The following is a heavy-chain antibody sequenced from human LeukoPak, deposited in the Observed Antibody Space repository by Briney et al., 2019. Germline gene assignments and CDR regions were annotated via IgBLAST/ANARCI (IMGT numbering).Heavy chain of an antibody. V-gene: IGHV1-18*01. D-gene: IGHD1-1*01. J-gene: IGHJ4*02. CDR3: ARRSTGKGGDY. Sequence: ASVKVSCKASGYTFTSYAGMWVRQARGQSLEWMGWISAYNGNTNYARKFQNRVIMTTDTSTTTAYLELTSLTSDDTAVYYCARRSTGKGGDYWGQGTLIAVSS. CDR1: GYTFTSYA. CDR2: ISAYNGNT.